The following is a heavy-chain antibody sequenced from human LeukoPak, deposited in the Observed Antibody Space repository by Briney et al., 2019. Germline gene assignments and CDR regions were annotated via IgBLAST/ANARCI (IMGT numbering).Heavy chain of an antibody. J-gene: IGHJ4*02. D-gene: IGHD1-26*01. CDR3: ARAPMGDGGEFDY. CDR2: IIPIFGIA. V-gene: IGHV1-69*04. CDR1: GGTFSSYA. Sequence: SVKVSCKASGGTFSSYAISWVRQAPGQGLEWMGRIIPIFGIANYAQKFQGRVTITAATSTSTAYMELSSLRSEDTAVYYCARAPMGDGGEFDYWGQGTLVTVSS.